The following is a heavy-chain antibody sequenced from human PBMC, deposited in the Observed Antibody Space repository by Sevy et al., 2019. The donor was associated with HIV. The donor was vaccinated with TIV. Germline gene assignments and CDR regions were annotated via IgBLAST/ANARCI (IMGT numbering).Heavy chain of an antibody. D-gene: IGHD6-19*01. Sequence: GGSLRLSCAASGFTFSSYGMHWVRQAPGKGLEWVAVIWYDGSNKYYADSVKGRFTISRDNSKNTLYLQMNSLRAEDTAVNYCARSGYSSGWLYYFDYWGQGTLVTVSS. J-gene: IGHJ4*02. CDR3: ARSGYSSGWLYYFDY. CDR2: IWYDGSNK. V-gene: IGHV3-33*01. CDR1: GFTFSSYG.